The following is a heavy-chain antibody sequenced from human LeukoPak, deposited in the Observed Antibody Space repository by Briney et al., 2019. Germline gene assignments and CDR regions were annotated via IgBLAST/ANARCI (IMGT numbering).Heavy chain of an antibody. V-gene: IGHV3-21*01. CDR3: ARDSSSWNHYYYYYYMDV. D-gene: IGHD6-13*01. J-gene: IGHJ6*03. Sequence: PLGCLRLSRAASGFTFSSFSMNWVRPAPGKGLGWVSSIRRSSSYIYYADSVKGRFTISRDNAKNSLYLQMNSLRAEDTAVYYCARDSSSWNHYYYYYYMDVWGKGTPVTISS. CDR1: GFTFSSFS. CDR2: IRRSSSYI.